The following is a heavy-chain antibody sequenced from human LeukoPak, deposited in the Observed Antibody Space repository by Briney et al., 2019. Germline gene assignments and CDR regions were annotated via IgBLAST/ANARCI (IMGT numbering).Heavy chain of an antibody. CDR3: ARGRQQLESNGRDFDY. Sequence: GGSLRLSCAASGFTFSSYSMNWVRQAPGKGLEWVSSIRTTSDVYYADSVKGRFTVSRDNSKTSLYLQMNSLRAEDTAVYYCARGRQQLESNGRDFDYWGQGTLVTVSS. D-gene: IGHD6-13*01. CDR2: IRTTSDV. CDR1: GFTFSSYS. J-gene: IGHJ4*02. V-gene: IGHV3-21*01.